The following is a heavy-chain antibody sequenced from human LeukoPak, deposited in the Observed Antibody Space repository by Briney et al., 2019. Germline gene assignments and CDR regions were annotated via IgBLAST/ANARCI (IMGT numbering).Heavy chain of an antibody. CDR2: INPNSGGT. CDR3: ARDLGYNLLGFHYYGMDV. D-gene: IGHD5-24*01. Sequence: ASVKVSCKASGYTFTGYYMHWVRQAPGQGLEWMGWINPNSGGTNYAQKFQGWVTMTRDTSISTAYMELSRLRSDDTAVYYCARDLGYNLLGFHYYGMDVWGQGTTVTVSS. CDR1: GYTFTGYY. J-gene: IGHJ6*02. V-gene: IGHV1-2*04.